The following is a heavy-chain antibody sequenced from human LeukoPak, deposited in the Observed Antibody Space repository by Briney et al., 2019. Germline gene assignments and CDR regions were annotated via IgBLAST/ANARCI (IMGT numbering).Heavy chain of an antibody. CDR2: INPNSNGI. D-gene: IGHD1-26*01. CDR3: ARVKALGIVGSTTVLDP. Sequence: ASVKVSCKASGYTFTDYYIHWVRQAPGQGIEWMGWINPNSNGINYAQKFPGRVIIIRDTSISTVYMELSRLRSDDTAVYYCARVKALGIVGSTTVLDPWGQGTLVTVSS. V-gene: IGHV1-2*02. CDR1: GYTFTDYY. J-gene: IGHJ5*02.